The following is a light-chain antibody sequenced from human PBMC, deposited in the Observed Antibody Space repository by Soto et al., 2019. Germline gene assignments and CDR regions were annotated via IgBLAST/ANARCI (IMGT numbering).Light chain of an antibody. J-gene: IGKJ5*01. V-gene: IGKV1-39*01. CDR1: QNIDYY. Sequence: DIQMTHSPSSLSASVGDRVTITCRASQNIDYYLNWYQQKPGKAPKFLIYGASTLQSGVPSRFSGSGSGTQFTLTISNLQPEDSATYYCQQSYSTLLISFGRGTRLEIK. CDR3: QQSYSTLLIS. CDR2: GAS.